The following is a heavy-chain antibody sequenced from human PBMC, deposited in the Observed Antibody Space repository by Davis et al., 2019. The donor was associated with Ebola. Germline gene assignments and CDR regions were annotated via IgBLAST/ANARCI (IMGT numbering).Heavy chain of an antibody. Sequence: ASVKVSCKVSGYTLTELSMHWVRQAPGKGLEWMGGFDPEDGETIYAQKFQGRVTMTEDTSTDTAYMELSSLRSEDTAVYYCATGLIWFGDIDGMDVWGQGTTVTVSS. CDR2: FDPEDGET. V-gene: IGHV1-24*01. CDR1: GYTLTELS. D-gene: IGHD3-10*01. CDR3: ATGLIWFGDIDGMDV. J-gene: IGHJ6*02.